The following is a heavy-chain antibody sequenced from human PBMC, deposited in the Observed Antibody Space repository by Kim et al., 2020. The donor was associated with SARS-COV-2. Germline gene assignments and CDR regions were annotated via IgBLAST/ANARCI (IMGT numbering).Heavy chain of an antibody. CDR3: AREGHSSGWYVLFDY. V-gene: IGHV1-2*02. CDR1: GYTFTGYY. D-gene: IGHD6-19*01. Sequence: ASVKVSCKASGYTFTGYYMHWVRQAPGQGLEWMGWINPNSGGTNYAQKFQGRVTMTRDTSISTAYMELSRLRSDDTAVYYCAREGHSSGWYVLFDYWGQGTLVTVSS. J-gene: IGHJ4*02. CDR2: INPNSGGT.